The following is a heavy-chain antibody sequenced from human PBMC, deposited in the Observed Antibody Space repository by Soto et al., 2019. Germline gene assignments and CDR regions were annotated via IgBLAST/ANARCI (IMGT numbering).Heavy chain of an antibody. CDR2: SIPVFGTP. D-gene: IGHD4-17*01. CDR1: GGSLSNYG. J-gene: IGHJ6*02. Sequence: QVQLVQSGAEVMKPGSSVKVSCKASGGSLSNYGISWVRQAPGQGLEWMGASIPVFGTPNYAQKFQDRVTITADESTTTVYMEVRSLTSEDTAVYYCARGDATKIAVTTYYAMDVWGQGTTVTVSS. V-gene: IGHV1-69*12. CDR3: ARGDATKIAVTTYYAMDV.